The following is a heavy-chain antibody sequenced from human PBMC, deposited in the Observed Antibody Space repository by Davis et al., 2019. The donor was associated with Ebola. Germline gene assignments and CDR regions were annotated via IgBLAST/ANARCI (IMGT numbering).Heavy chain of an antibody. J-gene: IGHJ6*04. V-gene: IGHV4-34*01. D-gene: IGHD3-9*01. CDR2: INHSGST. CDR1: GFTFSSYA. Sequence: MPGGSLRLSCAASGFTFSSYAMSWIRQPPGKGLEWIGEINHSGSTNYSPSLKSRVTISVDTSKNQFSLKLSSVTAADTAVYYCARADYDILTGHGAYYYYGMDVWGKGTTVTVSS. CDR3: ARADYDILTGHGAYYYYGMDV.